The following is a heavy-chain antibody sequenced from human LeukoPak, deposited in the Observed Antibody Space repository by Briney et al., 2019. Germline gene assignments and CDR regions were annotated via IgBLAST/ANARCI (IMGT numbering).Heavy chain of an antibody. V-gene: IGHV3-23*01. CDR1: RFTFSRYA. CDR2: ISGSGGST. CDR3: AKEFAVAGTSFDY. Sequence: GGSLRLSCAASRFTFSRYAMSWVRQAPGKGLEWVSAISGSGGSTYYADSVKGRFTISRDNSKNTLYLQMNSLRAEDTAVYYCAKEFAVAGTSFDYWGQGTLVTVSS. J-gene: IGHJ4*02. D-gene: IGHD6-19*01.